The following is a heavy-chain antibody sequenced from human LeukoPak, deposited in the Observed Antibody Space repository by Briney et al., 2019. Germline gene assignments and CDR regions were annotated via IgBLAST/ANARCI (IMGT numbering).Heavy chain of an antibody. J-gene: IGHJ4*02. CDR2: INHSGST. V-gene: IGHV4-34*01. CDR1: GGSFSGYY. D-gene: IGHD6-19*01. Sequence: SETLSLTCAVSGGSFSGYYWSWIRQPPGKGLEWIGEINHSGSTNYNPSLKSRVTISVDTSKNQFSLKLSPVTAADTAVYYCARGRGSGSFGNYWGQGTLVTVSS. CDR3: ARGRGSGSFGNY.